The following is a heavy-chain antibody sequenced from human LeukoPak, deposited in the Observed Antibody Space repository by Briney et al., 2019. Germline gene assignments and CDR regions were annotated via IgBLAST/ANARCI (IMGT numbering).Heavy chain of an antibody. CDR1: GYTFINYG. CDR3: ARDPSNTSGWYIYFDY. Sequence: ASVKVSCKASGYTFINYGISWVRQAPGQGLEWMGWISAYNGDTKYAQKLQGRVTMTTDTSTTTAYLELRSLRSDDTAVYYCARDPSNTSGWYIYFDYWGQGTLVTVSS. J-gene: IGHJ4*02. V-gene: IGHV1-18*01. CDR2: ISAYNGDT. D-gene: IGHD6-19*01.